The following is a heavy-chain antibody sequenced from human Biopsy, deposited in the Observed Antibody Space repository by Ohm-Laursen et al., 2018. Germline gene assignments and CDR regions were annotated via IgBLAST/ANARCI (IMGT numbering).Heavy chain of an antibody. V-gene: IGHV4-4*07. CDR1: GGSTNDYF. CDR2: IYSSGGS. J-gene: IGHJ2*01. Sequence: GILSLTCSVSGGSTNDYFWSWIRQPAGETLEWIGRIYSSGGSSYNPSLKSRISMSMDTSNNQFSLTLTSVTAADTAVYYCARTPGKAVAGRFLDLWGRGTLVTVSS. CDR3: ARTPGKAVAGRFLDL. D-gene: IGHD6-19*01.